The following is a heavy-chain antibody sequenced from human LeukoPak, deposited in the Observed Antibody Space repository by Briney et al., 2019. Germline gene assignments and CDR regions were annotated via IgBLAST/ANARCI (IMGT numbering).Heavy chain of an antibody. V-gene: IGHV4-34*01. CDR2: INHSGST. Sequence: SETLSLTCAVYGGSFSGYYWSWIRQPPGKGLEWIGEINHSGSTNYNPSLKSRVTISVDTSKNQFSLKLSSVTAADTAVYYCARAQLLPIYYYYYYGMDVWGQGTTVTVSS. CDR3: ARAQLLPIYYYYYYGMDV. D-gene: IGHD2-2*01. J-gene: IGHJ6*02. CDR1: GGSFSGYY.